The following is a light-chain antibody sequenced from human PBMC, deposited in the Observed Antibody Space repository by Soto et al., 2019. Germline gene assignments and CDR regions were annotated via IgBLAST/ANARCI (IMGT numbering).Light chain of an antibody. CDR3: QKYNSALRT. V-gene: IGKV1-27*01. CDR2: AAS. CDR1: QAIGNY. Sequence: DIQMTQSPSSLSASVGDRVTITCRASQAIGNYLAWFQQKPGKVPKLLIHAASTLQPGVPSRFSGSGSGTDFTLTISSLQPEDVATYYCQKYNSALRTFGQGTKVEIK. J-gene: IGKJ1*01.